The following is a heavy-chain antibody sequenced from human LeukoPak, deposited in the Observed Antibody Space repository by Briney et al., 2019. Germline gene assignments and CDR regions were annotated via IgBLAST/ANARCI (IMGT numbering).Heavy chain of an antibody. CDR1: GFTFRSYW. D-gene: IGHD3-16*01. CDR2: MKSDGSTR. V-gene: IGHV3-74*01. Sequence: GGSLRLSCEASGFTFRSYWMHWVRQAPGRGLVWVSSMKSDGSTRGYADSVKGRFTISRDNTKNTLYLQMSSLIAADTAVYYCTRGGSYGDFWGQGTLVTVSS. J-gene: IGHJ4*02. CDR3: TRGGSYGDF.